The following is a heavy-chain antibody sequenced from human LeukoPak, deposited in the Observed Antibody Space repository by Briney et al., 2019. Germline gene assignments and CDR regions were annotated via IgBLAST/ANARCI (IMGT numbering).Heavy chain of an antibody. V-gene: IGHV4-4*02. D-gene: IGHD1-14*01. CDR3: AREILGGFNPGAY. Sequence: NPSETLSLTCTVSLDSTTSNFWSWVRQPPGKGLEWIGEIHRSGSPNYNPSLQSRITISIDRSRNQIALELSSVTAADTAVYYCAREILGGFNPGAYWGQGTLVTVSS. CDR2: IHRSGSP. J-gene: IGHJ4*02. CDR1: LDSTTSNF.